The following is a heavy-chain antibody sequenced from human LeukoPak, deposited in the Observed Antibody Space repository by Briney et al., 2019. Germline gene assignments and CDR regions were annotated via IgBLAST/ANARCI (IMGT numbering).Heavy chain of an antibody. CDR3: VRVSYGDTRYYFDY. Sequence: GASVKVSCKASGYTFTSYDINWVRQATGQGLEWMGWMNPNSGNTGYAQKFQGRVTITRNTSISTAYMELSSLRSEDTAVYYCVRVSYGDTRYYFDYWGQGTLVTVSS. CDR2: MNPNSGNT. D-gene: IGHD4-17*01. CDR1: GYTFTSYD. V-gene: IGHV1-8*03. J-gene: IGHJ4*02.